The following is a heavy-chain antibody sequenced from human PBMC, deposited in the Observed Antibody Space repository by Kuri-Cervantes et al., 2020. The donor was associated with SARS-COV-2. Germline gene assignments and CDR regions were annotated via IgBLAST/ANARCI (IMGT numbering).Heavy chain of an antibody. V-gene: IGHV4-59*01. J-gene: IGHJ4*02. Sequence: GSLRLSCTVSGGSISSYYWSWIRQPPGKGLEWIGYIYYSGSTNYNPSLKSRVTISVDTSKNQFSLKLSSVTAADTAVYYCAREPRLGYLDYWGRGTLVTVSS. CDR1: GGSISSYY. CDR3: AREPRLGYLDY. D-gene: IGHD6-25*01. CDR2: IYYSGST.